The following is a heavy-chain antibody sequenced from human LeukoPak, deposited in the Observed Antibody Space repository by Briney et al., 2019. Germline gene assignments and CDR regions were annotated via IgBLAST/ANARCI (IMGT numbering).Heavy chain of an antibody. J-gene: IGHJ4*02. CDR1: GASVSGHF. Sequence: SETLSLTCTASGASVSGHFWSWIRQPPGKGLEWIGDIYDSGNTNYNPSLKSRVTISVDTSKNQFSLKLSSVTAADTAIYYCAKRSVWYLIRGQGTRLNVSS. CDR3: AKRSVWYLI. D-gene: IGHD6-19*01. CDR2: IYDSGNT. V-gene: IGHV4-59*02.